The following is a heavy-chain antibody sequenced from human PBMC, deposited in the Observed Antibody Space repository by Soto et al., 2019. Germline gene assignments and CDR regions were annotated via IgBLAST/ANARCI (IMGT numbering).Heavy chain of an antibody. V-gene: IGHV4-31*03. CDR2: IYYSGST. Sequence: SETLSLTCTVSGGSITSGGYFWSWIRQHPGKGLEWIGYIYYSGSTYYEPSLKSRVTISIDTSNNQLSLTLTSVTAADTAIYYCAREKVGTTFFDNWGQGSQVTVSS. CDR3: AREKVGTTFFDN. CDR1: GGSITSGGYF. J-gene: IGHJ4*02. D-gene: IGHD1-1*01.